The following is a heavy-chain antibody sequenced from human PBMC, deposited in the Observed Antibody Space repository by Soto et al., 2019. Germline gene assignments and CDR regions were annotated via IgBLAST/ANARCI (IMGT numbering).Heavy chain of an antibody. CDR1: GGSISSGGYS. CDR2: IYHSGTT. Sequence: KPSETLSLTCAVSGGSISSGGYSWSWIRQPPGKGLEWIGYIYHSGTTNYTPSLKSRVTISVDRSKNQFSLRLSSVTAADTAVYYCARVSLGWFDPWGQGTLVTVSS. D-gene: IGHD3-10*01. CDR3: ARVSLGWFDP. V-gene: IGHV4-30-2*01. J-gene: IGHJ5*02.